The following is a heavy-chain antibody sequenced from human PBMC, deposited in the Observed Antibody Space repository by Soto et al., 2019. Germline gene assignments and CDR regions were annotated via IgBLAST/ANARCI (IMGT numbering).Heavy chain of an antibody. CDR1: GGSFSGYY. J-gene: IGHJ4*02. V-gene: IGHV4-34*01. Sequence: SETRSLTCAVYGGSFSGYYWTWIRQSPGKGLEWIGAINHRVSTNYNPSLKSRVTISVDSSRNQFSLRLSSVTAADTAVYYCARDLFCSDTTCVQGRFDYWGQGSLVTVSS. D-gene: IGHD2-2*01. CDR2: INHRVST. CDR3: ARDLFCSDTTCVQGRFDY.